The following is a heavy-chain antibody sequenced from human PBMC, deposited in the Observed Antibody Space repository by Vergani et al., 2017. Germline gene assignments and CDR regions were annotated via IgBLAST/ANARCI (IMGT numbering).Heavy chain of an antibody. CDR3: ARRRGSSTSCLVGNWFDP. V-gene: IGHV1-69*04. J-gene: IGHJ5*02. D-gene: IGHD2-2*01. Sequence: QVQLVQSGAEVKKPGASVKVSCKASGGTFSSYAISWVRQAPGQGLEWMGRIIPILGIANYAEKFQGRVTITADKSTSTAYMELSSLRSEDTAVYYCARRRGSSTSCLVGNWFDPWGQGTLVTVSS. CDR2: IIPILGIA. CDR1: GGTFSSYA.